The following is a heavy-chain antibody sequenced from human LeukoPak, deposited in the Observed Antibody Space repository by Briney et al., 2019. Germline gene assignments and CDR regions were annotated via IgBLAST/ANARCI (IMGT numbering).Heavy chain of an antibody. CDR1: GGSISGYY. J-gene: IGHJ4*02. CDR3: ATSGGGPFDY. V-gene: IGHV4-59*08. Sequence: PSETLSLTCTVSGGSISGYYCSWTRQPPGKGLEWIGYIYYSGSTNYNPSLKSRVTISVDTSKNHFSLKLSSVTAADTAVYYCATSGGGPFDYWGQGTLVTVSS. CDR2: IYYSGST. D-gene: IGHD3-10*01.